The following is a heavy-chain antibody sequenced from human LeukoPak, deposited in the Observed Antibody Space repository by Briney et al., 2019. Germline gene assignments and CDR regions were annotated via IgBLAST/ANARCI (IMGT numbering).Heavy chain of an antibody. Sequence: ASVKVSCNASGYTFTGYYMHWVRQAPGQGLEWMGGINPNSGGTNYAQKFQGRVTMTRDTSISTAYMELSRLRSDDTAVYYCARPQVGQGGGGYLYYYYYMDVWGKGTTVTVSS. D-gene: IGHD2-15*01. CDR3: ARPQVGQGGGGYLYYYYYMDV. CDR2: INPNSGGT. J-gene: IGHJ6*03. CDR1: GYTFTGYY. V-gene: IGHV1-2*02.